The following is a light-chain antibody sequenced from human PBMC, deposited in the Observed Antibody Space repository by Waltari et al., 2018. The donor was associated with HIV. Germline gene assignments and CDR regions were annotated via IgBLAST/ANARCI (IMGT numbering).Light chain of an antibody. V-gene: IGLV3-19*01. CDR3: NSRDTNSYRYVV. J-gene: IGLJ2*01. CDR2: GKN. CDR1: SLRNYY. Sequence: SSELTQDPAVSVVLGQTVRITCQGDSLRNYYASWYQQKPGQAPILVIYGKNNRPSGIPDRFSGSSSGNTASLTITGAQAEDEADYFCNSRDTNSYRYVVFGGGTKLAVL.